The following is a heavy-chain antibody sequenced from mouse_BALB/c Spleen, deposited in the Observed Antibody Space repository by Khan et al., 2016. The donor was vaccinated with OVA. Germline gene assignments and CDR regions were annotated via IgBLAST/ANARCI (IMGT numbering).Heavy chain of an antibody. D-gene: IGHD1-1*02. CDR2: MWNDGTP. Sequence: QVQLKESGPGLAAPSQSLSLTCTISGFSLPNYGVHWVRQPPGKGLEWLVVMWNDGTPTYNSSLKSSLTLTKDHPQRPVFLKMNRLQTDDTAIYFGARQPDYHYNIMDYWGQGTSVTVSS. J-gene: IGHJ4*01. CDR3: ARQPDYHYNIMDY. V-gene: IGHV2-6-1*01. CDR1: GFSLPNYG.